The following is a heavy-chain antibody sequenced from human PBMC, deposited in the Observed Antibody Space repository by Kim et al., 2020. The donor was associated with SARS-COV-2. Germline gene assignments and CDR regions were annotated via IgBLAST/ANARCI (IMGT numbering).Heavy chain of an antibody. D-gene: IGHD6-19*01. Sequence: GGSLRLSCAASGFTFNDAWMSWVRQAPGKGPEWVGRIVSKTDGGTTDYAAPVKGRFTISRDDSKNTLYLQMNNLKTEDTAVYYFTTYASGCTWGQGALVT. CDR2: IVSKTDGGTT. CDR3: TTYASGCT. CDR1: GFTFNDAW. J-gene: IGHJ5*02. V-gene: IGHV3-15*04.